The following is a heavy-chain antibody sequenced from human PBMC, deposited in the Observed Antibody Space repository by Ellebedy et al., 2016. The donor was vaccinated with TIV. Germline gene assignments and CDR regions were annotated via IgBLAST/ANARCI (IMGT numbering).Heavy chain of an antibody. CDR1: GFTVSSNY. V-gene: IGHV3-66*01. CDR2: IYSGGST. CDR3: TRAGYSYGYTRGSPDY. Sequence: PGGSLRLSCAASGFTVSSNYMSWVRQAPGKGLEWVSVIYSGGSTYYADSVKGRFTISRDDSKSIAYLQMNSLKTEDTAVYYCTRAGYSYGYTRGSPDYWGQGTLVTVSS. J-gene: IGHJ4*02. D-gene: IGHD5-18*01.